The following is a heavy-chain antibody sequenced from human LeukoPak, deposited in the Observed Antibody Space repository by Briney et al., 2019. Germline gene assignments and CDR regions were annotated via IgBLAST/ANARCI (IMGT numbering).Heavy chain of an antibody. J-gene: IGHJ3*02. CDR3: ARLGGLRAFDI. Sequence: SETLSLTCAVSGYSISSGYSWGWIRQPQGKGLEWIGSIYHSGSTYYNPSLKSRVTISVDTSKHQFSLKLSSVTAADTAVYYCARLGGLRAFDIWGQGTMVTVSS. CDR1: GYSISSGYS. V-gene: IGHV4-38-2*01. CDR2: IYHSGST. D-gene: IGHD5-12*01.